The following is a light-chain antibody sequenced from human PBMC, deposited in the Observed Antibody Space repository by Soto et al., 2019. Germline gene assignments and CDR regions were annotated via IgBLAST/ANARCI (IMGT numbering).Light chain of an antibody. V-gene: IGKV3-11*01. CDR1: QSVSSY. CDR3: QQRSDWPT. Sequence: IVFTQSPATLSLSPCERATLSCRASQSVSSYLAWYQQKGGQEPRLLIYDASSRATGIPARFSGSGSGTDFTLTISSLEPEDFAVYYCQQRSDWPTFGGGTKVDIK. J-gene: IGKJ4*01. CDR2: DAS.